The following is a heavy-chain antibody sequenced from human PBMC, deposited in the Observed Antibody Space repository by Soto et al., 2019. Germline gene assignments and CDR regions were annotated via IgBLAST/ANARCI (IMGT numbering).Heavy chain of an antibody. V-gene: IGHV2-5*02. CDR2: IYWDDDK. Sequence: QITLKESGPTLVKPTQTLTLTCTFSGFSLSTSGVGVGWIRQPPGKALEWLALIYWDDDKRYSPSLKSRLTTTKDTSKNQVVLTMPNMDPVDTATYYCAHSATYYYDSSGYYYGWGAFDICGQGTMVTVSS. CDR1: GFSLSTSGVG. D-gene: IGHD3-22*01. J-gene: IGHJ3*02. CDR3: AHSATYYYDSSGYYYGWGAFDI.